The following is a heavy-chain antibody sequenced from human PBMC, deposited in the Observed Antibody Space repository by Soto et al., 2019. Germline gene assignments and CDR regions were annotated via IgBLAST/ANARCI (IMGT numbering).Heavy chain of an antibody. Sequence: ASVKVSCKASGYTFTGYYMHWVRQAPGQGLEWMGWINPNSGGTNYAQKFQGWVTMTRDTSISTAYMELSRLRSDDTAVYYCTRTGTTYYYGMDVWGQGXTVTVYS. CDR3: TRTGTTYYYGMDV. V-gene: IGHV1-2*04. D-gene: IGHD1-7*01. CDR2: INPNSGGT. CDR1: GYTFTGYY. J-gene: IGHJ6*02.